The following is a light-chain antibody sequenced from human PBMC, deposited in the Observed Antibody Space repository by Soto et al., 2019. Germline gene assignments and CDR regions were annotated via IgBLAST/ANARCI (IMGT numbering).Light chain of an antibody. CDR2: WAS. V-gene: IGKV1-5*03. CDR1: QNINGY. CDR3: QQYSAYPLT. J-gene: IGKJ4*01. Sequence: DIQLTQSPSTLSASVGDRVTITCRASQNINGYLAWYQQKPGKAPKLLIYWASSLISGVPSRFTGGESGPEFTLTISSLQPDNFATYYCQQYSAYPLTFGGGTKVDVK.